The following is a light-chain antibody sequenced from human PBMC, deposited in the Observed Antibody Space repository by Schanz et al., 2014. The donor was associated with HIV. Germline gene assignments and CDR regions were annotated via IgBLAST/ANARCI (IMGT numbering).Light chain of an antibody. J-gene: IGKJ1*01. CDR3: QQYGSSPT. V-gene: IGKV3-20*01. Sequence: EIVMTQSPGTLSVSPGERATLSCRASQTVSNNLAWYQQKPGQAPRLLIYGASSRATGIPDRFSGTGSGTDFTLTISSLEPEDFAVYYCQQYGSSPTFGQGTRVEIK. CDR2: GAS. CDR1: QTVSNN.